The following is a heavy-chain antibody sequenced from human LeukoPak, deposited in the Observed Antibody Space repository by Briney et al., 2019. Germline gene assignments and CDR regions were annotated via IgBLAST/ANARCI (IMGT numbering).Heavy chain of an antibody. CDR2: INHSGST. CDR3: AGYYYDSSGYHNWFDP. Sequence: PSETLSLTCAVYGGSFSGYYWSWIRQPPGKGLEWIGEINHSGSTNYNPSLKSRVTISVDTSKNQFSLKLSSVTAADTAVYYCAGYYYDSSGYHNWFDPWGQGTLVTVSS. CDR1: GGSFSGYY. J-gene: IGHJ5*02. V-gene: IGHV4-34*01. D-gene: IGHD3-22*01.